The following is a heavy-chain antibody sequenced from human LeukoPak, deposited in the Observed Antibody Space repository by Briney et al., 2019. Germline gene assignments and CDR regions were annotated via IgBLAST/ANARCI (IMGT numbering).Heavy chain of an antibody. D-gene: IGHD6-13*01. CDR3: ARRYSSRWYDY. J-gene: IGHJ4*02. V-gene: IGHV3-11*03. CDR1: GFTFSDYL. CDR2: IGGGSSYT. Sequence: GGSLGLSCAASGFTFSDYLMSWMRQAPGKGLESVYYIGGGSSYTNYADSVKGRFTISRDNAKASVYLQMNSLTAEDPAVYSCARRYSSRWYDYWGQGTLVTVSS.